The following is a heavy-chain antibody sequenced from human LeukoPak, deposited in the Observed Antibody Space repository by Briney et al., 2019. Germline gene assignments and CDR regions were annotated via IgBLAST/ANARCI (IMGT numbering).Heavy chain of an antibody. D-gene: IGHD3-22*01. J-gene: IGHJ4*02. CDR2: ISSSSSYI. V-gene: IGHV3-21*01. Sequence: PSETLSLTCTVSGGSISSSGYYWGWIRQPPGKGLEWVSSISSSSSYIYYADSVKGRFTISRDNAKNSLYLQMNSLRAEDTAVYHCATDYYDSSGYYYDWGQGTLVTVSS. CDR1: GGSISSSG. CDR3: ATDYYDSSGYYYD.